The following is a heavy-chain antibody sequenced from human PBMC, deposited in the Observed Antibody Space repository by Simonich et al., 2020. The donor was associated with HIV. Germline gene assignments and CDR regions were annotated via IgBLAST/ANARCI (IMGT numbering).Heavy chain of an antibody. Sequence: QVQLQQWGAGLLKPSETLSLTCAVYGGSFSSYYCSWIRQPPGKGLEWIGEIYHSGTTNYNPSLKSRVTISGDTSKNQFSLKLSSVTAADTAVYYCARHHELGMGWFDPWGQGTLVTVSS. J-gene: IGHJ5*02. CDR2: IYHSGTT. CDR1: GGSFSSYY. V-gene: IGHV4-34*01. D-gene: IGHD7-27*01. CDR3: ARHHELGMGWFDP.